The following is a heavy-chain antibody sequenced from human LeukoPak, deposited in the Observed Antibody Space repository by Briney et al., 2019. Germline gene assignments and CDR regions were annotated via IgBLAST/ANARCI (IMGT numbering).Heavy chain of an antibody. CDR2: IYHSGST. Sequence: PSETLSLTCAVSGGSISSSNWWSWVRQPPGKGLEWIGEIYHSGSTNYNPSLKSRVTISVDTSKNQFSLKLSSVTAADTAVYYCARVGSGSYYRYFDLWGRGTLVTVSS. CDR1: GGSISSSNW. J-gene: IGHJ2*01. V-gene: IGHV4-4*02. D-gene: IGHD1-26*01. CDR3: ARVGSGSYYRYFDL.